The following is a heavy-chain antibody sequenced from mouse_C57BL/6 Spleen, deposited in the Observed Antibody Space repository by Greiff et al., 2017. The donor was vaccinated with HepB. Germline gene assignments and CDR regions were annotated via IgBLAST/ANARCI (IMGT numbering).Heavy chain of an antibody. J-gene: IGHJ1*03. Sequence: QVQLKESGPGLVAPSQSLSITCTVSGFSLTSYGVHWVRQPPGKGLEWLVVIWSDGSTTYNSALKSRLSISKDNSKSQVFLKMNSPQTDDTAMYYWARHGEVGRYFDVWGTGTTVTVSS. CDR3: ARHGEVGRYFDV. CDR2: IWSDGST. D-gene: IGHD4-1*01. CDR1: GFSLTSYG. V-gene: IGHV2-6-1*01.